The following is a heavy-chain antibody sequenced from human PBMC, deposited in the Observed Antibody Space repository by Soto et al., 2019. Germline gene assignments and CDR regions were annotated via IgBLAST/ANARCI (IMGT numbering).Heavy chain of an antibody. D-gene: IGHD3-22*01. CDR3: ARARYYDSSGYYHFEYHYGMDV. V-gene: IGHV4-4*07. Sequence: SETLSLTCTVSGGSISSYYWSWIRQPAGKGLEWIGRIYTSGSTNYNPSLKSRVTMSVDTSKNQFSLKLSSVTAADTAVYYCARARYYDSSGYYHFEYHYGMDVWGQGTTVTVSS. CDR1: GGSISSYY. CDR2: IYTSGST. J-gene: IGHJ6*02.